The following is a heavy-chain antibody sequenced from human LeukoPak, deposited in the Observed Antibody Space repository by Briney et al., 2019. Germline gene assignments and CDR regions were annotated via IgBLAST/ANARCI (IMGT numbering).Heavy chain of an antibody. D-gene: IGHD3-22*01. V-gene: IGHV4-59*01. Sequence: PSETLSLTCTVSGGSISSYYWSWIRQPPGKGLEWLGYIYYSGSTNYNPSLKSRVTISVDTSKNQFSLKLSSVTAADTAVYYCARDKSSGYYYYYGMDVWGQGTTVTVSS. J-gene: IGHJ6*02. CDR3: ARDKSSGYYYYYGMDV. CDR1: GGSISSYY. CDR2: IYYSGST.